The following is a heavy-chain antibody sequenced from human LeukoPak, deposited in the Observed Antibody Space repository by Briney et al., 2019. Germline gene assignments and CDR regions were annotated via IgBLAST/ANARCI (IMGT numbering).Heavy chain of an antibody. CDR2: IIPIFGTA. V-gene: IGHV1-69*05. D-gene: IGHD6-13*01. J-gene: IGHJ6*02. CDR3: ASIAAAGNYYHYGMDV. CDR1: GGTFSSYA. Sequence: SVKVSCKASGGTFSSYAISWVRQAPGQGLEWMGGIIPIFGTANYAQKFQGRVTMTRDTSTSTVYMELSSLRSEDTAVYYCASIAAAGNYYHYGMDVWGQGTTVTVSS.